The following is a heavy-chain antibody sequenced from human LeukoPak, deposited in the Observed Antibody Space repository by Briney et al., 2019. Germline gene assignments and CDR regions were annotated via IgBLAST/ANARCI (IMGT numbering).Heavy chain of an antibody. D-gene: IGHD2/OR15-2a*01. V-gene: IGHV3-30*03. CDR1: GFTFSDYA. Sequence: GGSLRLACSVSGFTFSDYAMDWVRQAPGKGLEWVAVIAYGGTNTHHADSLKGRFTISRDNSRDTLYLQINSLRPEDTALYYCARNKAITAFFGMDVWGQGTTIIVSS. CDR2: IAYGGTNT. J-gene: IGHJ6*02. CDR3: ARNKAITAFFGMDV.